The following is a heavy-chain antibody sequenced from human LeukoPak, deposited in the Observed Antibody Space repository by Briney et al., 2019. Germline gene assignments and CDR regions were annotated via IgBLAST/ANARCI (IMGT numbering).Heavy chain of an antibody. CDR2: ISASVGST. J-gene: IGHJ4*02. CDR1: GFTFSTYA. D-gene: IGHD2-2*02. Sequence: PGGSLRLSCAASGFTFSTYAVTWVRQAPGKGLEWVSGISASVGSTYYADSVKGRFTISRDNSKNTLYLQMNSLRAEDTAVYYCARGYRYFDYWGQGTLVTVSS. CDR3: ARGYRYFDY. V-gene: IGHV3-23*01.